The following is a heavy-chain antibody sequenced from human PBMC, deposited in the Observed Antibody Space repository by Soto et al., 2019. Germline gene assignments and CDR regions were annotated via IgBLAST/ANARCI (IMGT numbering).Heavy chain of an antibody. V-gene: IGHV4-61*01. J-gene: IGHJ6*02. CDR2: IFYSGST. CDR1: GGSVSSGTYY. CDR3: ARTTARNAQGDYYYNGMDV. Sequence: SETLYLTCTVSGGSVSSGTYYWSWIRQPPGKGLEWIGYIFYSGSTNYNPSLKRRVTISVDTSKNQFSLKLSSVTAADTAVYYCARTTARNAQGDYYYNGMDVWGQGTTVTVSS.